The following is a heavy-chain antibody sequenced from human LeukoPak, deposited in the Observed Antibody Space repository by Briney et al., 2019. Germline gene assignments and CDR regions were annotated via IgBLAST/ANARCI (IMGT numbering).Heavy chain of an antibody. CDR2: ISISSNYI. CDR1: GFTFSSYA. V-gene: IGHV3-21*01. Sequence: GGSLRLSCAASGFTFSSYAMSWVRQAPGKGLEWVSSISISSNYIYYPDSLKGRFTISRDNAKNSLYLQMNSLRAEDTAVYYCARAYRDAFDIWGQETMVTVSS. J-gene: IGHJ3*02. CDR3: ARAYRDAFDI.